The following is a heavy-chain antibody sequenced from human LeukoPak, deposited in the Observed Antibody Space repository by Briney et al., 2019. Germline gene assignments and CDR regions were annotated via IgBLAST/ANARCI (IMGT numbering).Heavy chain of an antibody. CDR2: ISGSGGST. V-gene: IGHV3-23*01. J-gene: IGHJ3*02. D-gene: IGHD2-2*01. Sequence: GGSLRLSCAASGFTFSSYAISWVRQASGKGVGWVSAISGSGGSTYYADSVKGRFTISRDNSKNTLYLQMNSLRAEDTAVYYCAKYPAAISNDAFDIWGQGTMVTVSS. CDR3: AKYPAAISNDAFDI. CDR1: GFTFSSYA.